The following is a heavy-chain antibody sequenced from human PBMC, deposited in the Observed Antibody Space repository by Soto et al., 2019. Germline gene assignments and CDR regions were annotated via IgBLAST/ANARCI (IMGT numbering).Heavy chain of an antibody. Sequence: SLRLSCAASGFTFSSYGMHWVRQAPGKGLEWVAVIWYDGSNKYYADSVKGRFTISRDNSKNTLYLQMNSLRSEDTAVYYCARDYGPRPFDYWGQGTLVTVSS. J-gene: IGHJ4*02. CDR3: ARDYGPRPFDY. CDR2: IWYDGSNK. V-gene: IGHV3-33*01. CDR1: GFTFSSYG. D-gene: IGHD3-10*01.